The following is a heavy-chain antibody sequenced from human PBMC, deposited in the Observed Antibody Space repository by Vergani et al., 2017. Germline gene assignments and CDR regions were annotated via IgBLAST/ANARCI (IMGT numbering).Heavy chain of an antibody. CDR1: NYSISRGYF. CDR2: FHHTGMT. J-gene: IGHJ5*02. V-gene: IGHV4-38-2*02. D-gene: IGHD3-10*01. Sequence: QVQLQESGPGLVKPSETLTLTCTVSNYSISRGYFWGWIRRPPGKGLEWSASFHHTGMTYNNPSLKRRVTISVDTSKNLISLKLNAVTAADTALYYCAGXGGSGNFYHLFDPGGQGTLVTVSS. CDR3: AGXGGSGNFYHLFDP.